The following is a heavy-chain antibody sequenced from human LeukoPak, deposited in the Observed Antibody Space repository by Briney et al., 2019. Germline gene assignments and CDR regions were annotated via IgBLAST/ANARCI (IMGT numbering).Heavy chain of an antibody. CDR1: GFTFSDYY. V-gene: IGHV3-48*01. CDR2: ITGDSNTI. Sequence: PGGSLRLSCAASGFTFSDYYMHWVRQAPGKGLEWVSFITGDSNTIYYADSMKGRFTVSRDNAENSLYLQMNSLSAEDTAVYYCARDRMGGSFDYWGQGTLVTVSS. D-gene: IGHD2-15*01. CDR3: ARDRMGGSFDY. J-gene: IGHJ4*02.